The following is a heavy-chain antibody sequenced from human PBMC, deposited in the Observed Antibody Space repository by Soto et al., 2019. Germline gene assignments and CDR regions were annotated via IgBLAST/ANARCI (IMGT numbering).Heavy chain of an antibody. D-gene: IGHD3-22*01. CDR1: GGSFSVYY. CDR3: ARMYRDYYGSSGYYFLDY. J-gene: IGHJ4*02. V-gene: IGHV4-34*01. Sequence: SETLSLTCAVYGGSFSVYYCSWIRQPPGKGLEWIGEINHGGSTNYNPSLKSRVTISVDTSKNQFSLKLSSVTAADTAVYYCARMYRDYYGSSGYYFLDYWGQGTLVTVSS. CDR2: INHGGST.